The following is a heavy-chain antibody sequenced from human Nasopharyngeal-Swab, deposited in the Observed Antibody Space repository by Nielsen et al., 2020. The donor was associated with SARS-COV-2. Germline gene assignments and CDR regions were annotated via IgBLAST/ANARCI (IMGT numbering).Heavy chain of an antibody. CDR1: GRKRRKRGVG. Sequence: SFPPLVKPTQTLTLTRKEGGRKRRKRGVGVGWIRQPPGKALEWLALIYWDDDKRYSPSLKSRLTITKDTSKNQVVLTMTNMDPVDTATYYCAHPGGANYFDYWGQGTLVTVSA. J-gene: IGHJ4*02. D-gene: IGHD3-10*01. CDR2: IYWDDDK. V-gene: IGHV2-5*02. CDR3: AHPGGANYFDY.